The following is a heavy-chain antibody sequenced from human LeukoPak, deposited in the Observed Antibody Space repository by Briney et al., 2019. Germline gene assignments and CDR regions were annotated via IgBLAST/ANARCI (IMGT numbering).Heavy chain of an antibody. CDR1: GYTFTSYG. J-gene: IGHJ4*02. D-gene: IGHD1-26*01. V-gene: IGHV1-2*02. CDR3: ARDQGTGGSYYSHFDY. Sequence: ASVKVSCKASGYTFTSYGISWVRQAPGQGLEWMGWINPNSGGTNYAQKFQGRVTMTRDTSISTAYMELSRLRSDDTAVYYCARDQGTGGSYYSHFDYWGQGTLVTVSS. CDR2: INPNSGGT.